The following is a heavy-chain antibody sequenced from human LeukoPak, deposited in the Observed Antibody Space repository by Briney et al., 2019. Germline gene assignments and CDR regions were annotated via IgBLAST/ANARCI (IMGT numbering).Heavy chain of an antibody. CDR3: AGQDDYGFDY. J-gene: IGHJ4*02. CDR1: GGSISSSSYY. CDR2: IYYSGST. Sequence: SETLSLTCTVSGGSISSSSYYWGWIRQPPGKGLEWIGSIYYSGSTYYNPSLKSRVTISVDTSKNQFSLKLSSVTAADTAVYYCAGQDDYGFDYWGQGTLVTVSS. D-gene: IGHD4-17*01. V-gene: IGHV4-39*01.